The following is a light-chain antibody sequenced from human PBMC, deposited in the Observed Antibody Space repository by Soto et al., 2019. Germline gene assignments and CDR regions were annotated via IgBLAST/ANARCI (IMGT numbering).Light chain of an antibody. CDR1: QSVISSY. Sequence: EIVLTQSPGTLSLSPGERATLSCRASQSVISSYLAWYQQKPGQAPRLLIYGASSRATGIPDMISGSRSGKDFTLTISILEPEYVAVYYWQQYGSSQYTFGQGTKMEIK. J-gene: IGKJ2*01. CDR2: GAS. CDR3: QQYGSSQYT. V-gene: IGKV3-20*01.